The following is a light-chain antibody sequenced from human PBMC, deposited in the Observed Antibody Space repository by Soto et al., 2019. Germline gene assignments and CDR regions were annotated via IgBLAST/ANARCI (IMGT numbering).Light chain of an antibody. CDR3: QSYDKSLNHVV. Sequence: QSVLTQPPSVSGAPGQRVTIPCTGSSSNIGSFYDVHWYQQLPGTVPKLLIYSDNNRPSGVPDRFSGSKSGTAASLAITGLQAEDEADYYCQSYDKSLNHVVFGGGTQLTVL. J-gene: IGLJ2*01. V-gene: IGLV1-40*01. CDR1: SSNIGSFYD. CDR2: SDN.